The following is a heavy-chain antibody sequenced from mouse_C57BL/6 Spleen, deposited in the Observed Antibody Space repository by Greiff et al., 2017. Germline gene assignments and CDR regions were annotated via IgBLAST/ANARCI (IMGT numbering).Heavy chain of an antibody. D-gene: IGHD4-1*01. CDR1: GFTFSSYA. J-gene: IGHJ2*01. CDR2: ISDGGSYT. CDR3: AREGLGFDY. V-gene: IGHV5-4*01. Sequence: EVMLVESGGGLVKPGGSLQLSCAASGFTFSSYAMSWVRQTPEKRLEWVATISDGGSYTYYPDNVKGRFTISRDNAKNNLYLQMSHLKSEDTAMYYCAREGLGFDYWGQGTTLTVSS.